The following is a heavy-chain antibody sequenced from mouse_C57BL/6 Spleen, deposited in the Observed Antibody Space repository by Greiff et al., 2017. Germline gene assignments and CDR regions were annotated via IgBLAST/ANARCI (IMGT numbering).Heavy chain of an antibody. CDR1: GYTFTSYG. V-gene: IGHV1-81*01. CDR2: IYPRSGNT. Sequence: QVQLQQSGAELARPGASVKLSCKASGYTFTSYGISWVKQRTGQGLEWIGEIYPRSGNTYYNEKFKGKAKLTADKSSSTAYTELRSLTSEDSAVYFCARDWVITTVVATDYFDYWGQGTPLTVSS. CDR3: ARDWVITTVVATDYFDY. D-gene: IGHD1-1*01. J-gene: IGHJ2*01.